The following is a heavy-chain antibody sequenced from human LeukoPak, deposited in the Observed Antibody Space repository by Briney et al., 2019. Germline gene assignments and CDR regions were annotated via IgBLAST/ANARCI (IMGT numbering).Heavy chain of an antibody. CDR2: NSSYGGST. Sequence: PGGSLRLSCAVSGFTFSGFATRWVRHPPPKGVEWVSSNSSYGGSTYYADSVKGRLTISRDNPKNTLYLKMNSLRVQATPVYYCGSVWQGEFVHSIFDCWGRGAKVGDSS. D-gene: IGHD3-16*01. J-gene: IGHJ4*02. V-gene: IGHV3-23*01. CDR3: GSVWQGEFVHSIFDC. CDR1: GFTFSGFA.